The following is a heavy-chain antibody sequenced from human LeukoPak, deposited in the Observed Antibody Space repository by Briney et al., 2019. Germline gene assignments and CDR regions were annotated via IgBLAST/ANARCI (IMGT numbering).Heavy chain of an antibody. D-gene: IGHD3-9*01. Sequence: GASVKVSCKASGYTFIKFGISWVRQAPGQGLEWMGWISADNGNTYYTQKFQGRVTFTTDTSTSTAYMELRSLRSDDTAVYYCARVDILTGYYFFDYWGQGTLVTVSP. V-gene: IGHV1-18*01. CDR2: ISADNGNT. CDR1: GYTFIKFG. CDR3: ARVDILTGYYFFDY. J-gene: IGHJ4*02.